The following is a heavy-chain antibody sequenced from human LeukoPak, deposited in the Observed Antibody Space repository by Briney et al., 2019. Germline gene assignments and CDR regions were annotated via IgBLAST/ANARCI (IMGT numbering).Heavy chain of an antibody. J-gene: IGHJ6*03. D-gene: IGHD6-19*01. CDR2: IYHSGST. CDR3: ARDGGWYKRGLDHYYYYMDV. CDR1: GYSISSDYY. V-gene: IGHV4-38-2*02. Sequence: SETLSLTCTVSGYSISSDYYWGWIRQPPGKGLEWIGSIYHSGSTYYNPSLKSRVTISVDTSKNQFSLKVTSVTAADTAVYYCARDGGWYKRGLDHYYYYMDVWGKGTTVIVSS.